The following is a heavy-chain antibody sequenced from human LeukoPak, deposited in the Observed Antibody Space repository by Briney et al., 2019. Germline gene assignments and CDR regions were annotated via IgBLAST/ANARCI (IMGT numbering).Heavy chain of an antibody. CDR2: ISGSGGNT. J-gene: IGHJ4*02. CDR1: GFTFSSYA. D-gene: IGHD6-6*01. CDR3: ARDPGAYSSSPIDY. V-gene: IGHV3-23*01. Sequence: QSGGSLRLSCAASGFTFSSYAMSWVRQAPGKGLEWVSAISGSGGNTYYADSVKGRFTISRDNARNSLYLRMNSLRAEDTAVYYCARDPGAYSSSPIDYWGQGTLVTVSS.